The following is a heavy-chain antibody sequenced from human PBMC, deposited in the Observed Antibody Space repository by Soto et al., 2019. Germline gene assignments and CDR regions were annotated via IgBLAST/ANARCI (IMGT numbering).Heavy chain of an antibody. CDR1: NGSVSSGTYS. CDR3: ARGHYYYGMDV. CDR2: IYYSGTT. J-gene: IGHJ6*02. V-gene: IGHV4-30-2*01. Sequence: SETLSLTCTVSNGSVSSGTYSWSWVRQPPGKGLEWIGYIYYSGTTYYTPPLKSRLTMAMDRANYHFSRNLTSVTAPDTAVYFCARGHYYYGMDVWGQGITVTAP.